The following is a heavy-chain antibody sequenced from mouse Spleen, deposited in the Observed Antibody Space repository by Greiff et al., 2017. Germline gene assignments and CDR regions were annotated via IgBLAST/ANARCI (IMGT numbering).Heavy chain of an antibody. Sequence: EVQGVESGGGLVKPGGSLKLSCAASGFTFSSYAMSWVRQTPEKRLEWVATISSGGSYTYYPDSVKGRFTISRDNAKNTLYLQMSSLRSEDTAMYYCARSDYDGAWFAYWGQGTLVTVSA. J-gene: IGHJ3*01. V-gene: IGHV5-9-3*01. CDR2: ISSGGSYT. CDR3: ARSDYDGAWFAY. D-gene: IGHD2-4*01. CDR1: GFTFSSYA.